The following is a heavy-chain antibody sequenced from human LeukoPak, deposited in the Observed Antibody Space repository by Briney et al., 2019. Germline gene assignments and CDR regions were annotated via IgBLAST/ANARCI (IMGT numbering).Heavy chain of an antibody. J-gene: IGHJ5*02. D-gene: IGHD3-22*01. CDR1: GGSISSSSYY. CDR3: AREKRYYYDGSGPQRWFDP. Sequence: SETLSLTCTVSGGSISSSSYYWGWIRQPPGKGLEWIGSIYYSGSTYYNPSLKSRVTISVDTSKNQFSLKLSSVTAADTAVYYCAREKRYYYDGSGPQRWFDPWGQGTLVTVSS. V-gene: IGHV4-39*07. CDR2: IYYSGST.